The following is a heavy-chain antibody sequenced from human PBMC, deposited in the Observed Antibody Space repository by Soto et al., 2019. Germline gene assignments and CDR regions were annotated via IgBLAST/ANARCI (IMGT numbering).Heavy chain of an antibody. CDR1: GYSIASGYY. CDR3: ARTFDYYGMDV. CDR2: IYHAGSV. V-gene: IGHV4-38-2*01. J-gene: IGHJ6*02. Sequence: SETLSLTCAVSGYSIASGYYWAWIRQSPGKGLEWIGSIYHAGSVYYNPSLNSRVAVSLGTSKNHFSLKLTSVTAADTAVYYCARTFDYYGMDVWGQGTTVTAP.